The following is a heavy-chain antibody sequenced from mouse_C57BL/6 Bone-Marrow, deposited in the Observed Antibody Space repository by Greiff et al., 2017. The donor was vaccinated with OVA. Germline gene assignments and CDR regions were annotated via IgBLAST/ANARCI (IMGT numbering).Heavy chain of an antibody. V-gene: IGHV1-55*01. CDR1: GYTFTSYW. CDR3: ARSDYGTSRGFAY. Sequence: VQLQESGAELVKPGASVKMSCKASGYTFTSYWITWVKQRPGQGLEWIGDIYPGSGSTNYNEKFKSKATLTVDTSSSTAYMQLSSLTSEDSAVYYCARSDYGTSRGFAYWGQGTLVTVSA. CDR2: IYPGSGST. J-gene: IGHJ3*01. D-gene: IGHD1-1*01.